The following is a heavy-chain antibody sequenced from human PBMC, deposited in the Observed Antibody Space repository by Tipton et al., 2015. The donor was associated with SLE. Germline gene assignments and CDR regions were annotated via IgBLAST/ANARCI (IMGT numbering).Heavy chain of an antibody. CDR3: ARSEVGALGFFEY. V-gene: IGHV1-18*01. J-gene: IGHJ4*02. CDR2: FSPYSGNT. D-gene: IGHD1-26*01. Sequence: QVQLVQSGAEVKKPGASVKVSCKASDYSFSSYGISWVRQAPGQGLEWIGWFSPYSGNTNPAQNLQGRVTMTADTSTSTAYMELRSLRSDDTAVYYCARSEVGALGFFEYWGQGTLVTVSS. CDR1: DYSFSSYG.